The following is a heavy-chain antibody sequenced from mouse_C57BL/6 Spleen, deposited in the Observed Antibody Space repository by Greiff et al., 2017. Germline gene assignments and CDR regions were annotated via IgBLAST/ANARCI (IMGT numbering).Heavy chain of an antibody. V-gene: IGHV5-6*01. J-gene: IGHJ4*01. Sequence: DVHLVESGGDLVKPGGSLKLSCAASGFTFSSYGMSWVRQTPDKRLEWVATISSGGSYTYYPDSVKGRFTISRDNAKNTLYLQMSSLKSEDTAMYYCARQYSPYAMDYWGQGTSVTVSS. CDR2: ISSGGSYT. D-gene: IGHD2-12*01. CDR1: GFTFSSYG. CDR3: ARQYSPYAMDY.